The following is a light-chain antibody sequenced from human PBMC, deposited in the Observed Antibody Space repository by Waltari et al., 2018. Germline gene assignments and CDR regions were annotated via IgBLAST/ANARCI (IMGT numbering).Light chain of an antibody. CDR3: AAWDDSLSRWL. CDR2: RNN. J-gene: IGLJ3*02. V-gene: IGLV1-47*01. Sequence: QSLLTQPPSPSRTPVQRVPISCSRPSPNLGSNFCYWYPHVPGAAPKLLIYRNNQRPSGVPDRFSGSKSGTSASLAISGLRSEDEADYYCAAWDDSLSRWLLGGGTKLTVL. CDR1: SPNLGSNF.